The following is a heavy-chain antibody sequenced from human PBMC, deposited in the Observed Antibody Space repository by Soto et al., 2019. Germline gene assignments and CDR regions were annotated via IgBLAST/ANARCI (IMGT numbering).Heavy chain of an antibody. CDR1: GGSFSGYY. J-gene: IGHJ6*04. CDR2: INHSGST. Sequence: QVQLQQWGAGLLKPSETLSLTCAVYGGSFSGYYWSWIRQPPGKGLEWIGEINHSGSTNYNPSLKSRVTISVDTSKNQFSLKLSSVTAADTAVYYCARFNQGFWSGSGDVWGKGTTVTVSS. CDR3: ARFNQGFWSGSGDV. V-gene: IGHV4-34*01. D-gene: IGHD3-3*01.